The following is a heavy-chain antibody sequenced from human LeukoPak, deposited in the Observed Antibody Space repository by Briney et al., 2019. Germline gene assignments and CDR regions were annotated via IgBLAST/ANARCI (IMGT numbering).Heavy chain of an antibody. D-gene: IGHD6-19*01. CDR1: GFTFSDYY. V-gene: IGHV3-11*01. CDR2: ISSSGSTI. CDR3: ARVSRRKQGHSSGWYALPDVFDY. J-gene: IGHJ4*02. Sequence: PGGSLRLSCAASGFTFSDYYMSWIRQAPGKGLEWVSYISSSGSTIYYADSVKGRFTISRDNAKNSLYLQMNSLRAEDTAVYYCARVSRRKQGHSSGWYALPDVFDYWGQGTLVTVSS.